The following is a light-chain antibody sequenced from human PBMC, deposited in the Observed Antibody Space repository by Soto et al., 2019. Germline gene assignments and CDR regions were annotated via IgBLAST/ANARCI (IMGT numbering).Light chain of an antibody. Sequence: EVVMTQSPATLSVSPGDRATLSCRASQSVDTNVVWYQQKPGQPPRLLVHSASIRATGVPARFTGIGSGTYFTLTISGLQSDDFAIYYCQQYYNWPPYTFGQGTRLQIK. V-gene: IGKV3-15*01. J-gene: IGKJ2*01. CDR3: QQYYNWPPYT. CDR2: SAS. CDR1: QSVDTN.